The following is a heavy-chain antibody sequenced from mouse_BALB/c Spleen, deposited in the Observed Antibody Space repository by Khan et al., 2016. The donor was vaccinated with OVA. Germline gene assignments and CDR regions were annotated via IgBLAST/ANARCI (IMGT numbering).Heavy chain of an antibody. V-gene: IGHV9-3-1*01. Sequence: QIQLVQSGPELKKPGETVKISCKASGYTFTNYGMNWVKQAPGKGLKWMGWINTYTGEPTYVDDFKGRFAFSLETSASTAYLQINNLKNEDSATYFCASGGYWYFDVWGAGTTVNVSS. CDR2: INTYTGEP. D-gene: IGHD1-1*02. J-gene: IGHJ1*01. CDR3: ASGGYWYFDV. CDR1: GYTFTNYG.